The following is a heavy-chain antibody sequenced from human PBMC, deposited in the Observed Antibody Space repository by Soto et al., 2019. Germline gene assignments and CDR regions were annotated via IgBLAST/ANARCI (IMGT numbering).Heavy chain of an antibody. J-gene: IGHJ6*02. CDR1: GGTFSSYA. Sequence: QVQLVQSGAEVKKPGSSVKVSCKASGGTFSSYAISWVRQAPGQGLEWMGGIIPIFGTANYAQKFQGRVTITADESTSTAYMELSSLRSEDTAVYYCARVVVLEDIVLVPAAIRNYYHYGMDVWGQGTTVTVSS. CDR3: ARVVVLEDIVLVPAAIRNYYHYGMDV. CDR2: IIPIFGTA. V-gene: IGHV1-69*12. D-gene: IGHD2-2*02.